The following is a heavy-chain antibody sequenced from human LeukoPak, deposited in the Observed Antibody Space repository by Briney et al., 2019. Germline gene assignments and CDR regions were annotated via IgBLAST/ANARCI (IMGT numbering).Heavy chain of an antibody. CDR3: AKDMGGSDDY. CDR1: GFTFDDYA. CDR2: ISWNSGSI. V-gene: IGHV3-9*01. J-gene: IGHJ4*02. Sequence: GRSLRLSCAASGFTFDDYAMHWVRQAPGKGLEWVSGISWNSGSIGYADSVKGRFTISRDNAKSSLYLQMNSLRAEDTALYYCAKDMGGSDDYWGQGTLVTVSS. D-gene: IGHD1-26*01.